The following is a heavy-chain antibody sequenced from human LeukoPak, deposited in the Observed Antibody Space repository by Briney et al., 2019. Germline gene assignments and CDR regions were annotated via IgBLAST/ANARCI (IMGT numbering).Heavy chain of an antibody. Sequence: GGSLRLSCAASGFTFEEYTMHWVPQAPGKTLEWVSLNWHGTTYYRDSLKGRFTISRDNSKDSLYLQINTLRSEDTAFYYCVKDLSYESSGSVFEYWGQGTLVTVSS. J-gene: IGHJ4*02. CDR2: NWHGTT. CDR3: VKDLSYESSGSVFEY. V-gene: IGHV3-43*01. CDR1: GFTFEEYT. D-gene: IGHD3-22*01.